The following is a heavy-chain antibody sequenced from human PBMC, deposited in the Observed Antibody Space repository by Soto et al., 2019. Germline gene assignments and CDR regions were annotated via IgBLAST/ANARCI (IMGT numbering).Heavy chain of an antibody. CDR1: GDSISTGGHY. J-gene: IGHJ4*02. V-gene: IGHV4-31*03. Sequence: QVQLQESGPGLVKPSETLSLTCTVSGDSISTGGHYWNWIRQHPGKGLEWIGYIYYSGSTSYNPSLKSRLIISGDRSENQFSLKMSSLTAADTAVYYCARSSRGVTTLLDFWGQGTLVTVSS. CDR2: IYYSGST. D-gene: IGHD4-17*01. CDR3: ARSSRGVTTLLDF.